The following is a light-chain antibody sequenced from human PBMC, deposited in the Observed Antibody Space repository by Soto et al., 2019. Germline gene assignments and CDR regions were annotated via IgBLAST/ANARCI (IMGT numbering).Light chain of an antibody. Sequence: EIVLKQSPGTLSLSPGERATLSCSASQRVSSSYLAWYQQQPGQAPRLLIYGASSRATGIPDRFSGSESGTDFTLTISSLEPEDSAVYYCQQSGSSPRTFGQGTKLEIQ. CDR2: GAS. CDR1: QRVSSSY. V-gene: IGKV3-20*01. J-gene: IGKJ2*01. CDR3: QQSGSSPRT.